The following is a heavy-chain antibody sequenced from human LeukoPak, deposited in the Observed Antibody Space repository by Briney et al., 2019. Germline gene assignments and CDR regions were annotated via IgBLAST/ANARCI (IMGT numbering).Heavy chain of an antibody. CDR1: GGSISSSSYY. CDR3: ARLGDTARDLFDY. CDR2: IYYSGST. J-gene: IGHJ4*02. Sequence: SETLSLTCTVSGGSISSSSYYWGWIRQPPGKGLECIGSIYYSGSTYYNPSLKSRVTISVDTSKNQFSLKLSSVTAADTAVYYCARLGDTARDLFDYWGQGTLVTVSS. D-gene: IGHD5-18*01. V-gene: IGHV4-39*01.